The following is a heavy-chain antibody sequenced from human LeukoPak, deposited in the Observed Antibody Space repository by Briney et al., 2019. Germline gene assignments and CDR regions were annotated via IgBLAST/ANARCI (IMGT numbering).Heavy chain of an antibody. J-gene: IGHJ6*03. CDR3: ARLLGLLGEFYAGYMDV. D-gene: IGHD3-16*01. CDR1: GGSISSYY. V-gene: IGHV4-34*01. Sequence: PSETLSLTCTVSGGSISSYYWSWIRQPPGKGLEWIGEINHSGSTNYNPSLKSRVTISVDTSKNQFSLKLSSVTAADTAVYYCARLLGLLGEFYAGYMDVWGKGTTVTVSS. CDR2: INHSGST.